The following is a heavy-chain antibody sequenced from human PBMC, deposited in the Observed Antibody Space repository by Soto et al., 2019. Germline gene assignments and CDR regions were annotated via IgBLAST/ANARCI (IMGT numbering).Heavy chain of an antibody. V-gene: IGHV4-39*01. CDR3: ARQKDIVVVVAAKVDAFAI. J-gene: IGHJ3*02. Sequence: QLQLQESGPGLVKPSETLYLTCTVSGGSISSSSYYWGWIRQPPGKGLERIGSIYYSGSTYYNPSLKSRVTISVDTSNNLFSLKLSSVTAADAAVYYCARQKDIVVVVAAKVDAFAIWGQGTMVTVSS. CDR2: IYYSGST. D-gene: IGHD2-15*01. CDR1: GGSISSSSYY.